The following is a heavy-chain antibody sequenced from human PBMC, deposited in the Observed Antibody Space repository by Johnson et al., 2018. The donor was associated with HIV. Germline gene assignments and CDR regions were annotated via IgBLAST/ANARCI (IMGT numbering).Heavy chain of an antibody. D-gene: IGHD1-26*01. Sequence: VQLVESGGGLVKPGGSLRLSCAASGFTFSSYWMNWVRQAPGKGLEWVANIKQDGSDKYYVDSVKGRVTISRDNSKNTLYVQMNSLRAGDTAVYYCARGRASWELYDAFEIWGQGTMVTVSS. J-gene: IGHJ3*02. CDR3: ARGRASWELYDAFEI. CDR1: GFTFSSYW. CDR2: IKQDGSDK. V-gene: IGHV3-7*01.